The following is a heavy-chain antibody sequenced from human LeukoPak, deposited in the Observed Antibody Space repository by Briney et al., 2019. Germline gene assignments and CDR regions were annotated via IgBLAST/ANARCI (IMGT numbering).Heavy chain of an antibody. CDR2: IYYSGRT. J-gene: IGHJ4*02. CDR1: GGSISGSDYY. CDR3: ASAQRDGYNYAIDY. D-gene: IGHD5-24*01. V-gene: IGHV4-39*07. Sequence: SETLSLTCSVSGGSISGSDYYWGWIRQPPGKGLEWIGSIYYSGRTFYNPSLKSRVTISVDTSNNQFSLKLSSVTAADTAVYYCASAQRDGYNYAIDYWGQGTLVTVSS.